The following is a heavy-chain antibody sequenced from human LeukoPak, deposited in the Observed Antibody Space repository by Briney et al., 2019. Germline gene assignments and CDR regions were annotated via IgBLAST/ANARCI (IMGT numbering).Heavy chain of an antibody. CDR1: GVAISRGGYA. J-gene: IGHJ5*02. Sequence: SETLSLTCAVSGVAISRGGYAWNWIRQPPGKGLEWIAYIYHSGTTYYNPSLKSRATISVDTSKNQFSLKLSSVTAADTAVYYCARVVAYSYGSPSPNWFDPWGQGTLVTVSS. CDR2: IYHSGTT. CDR3: ARVVAYSYGSPSPNWFDP. V-gene: IGHV4-30-4*07. D-gene: IGHD5-18*01.